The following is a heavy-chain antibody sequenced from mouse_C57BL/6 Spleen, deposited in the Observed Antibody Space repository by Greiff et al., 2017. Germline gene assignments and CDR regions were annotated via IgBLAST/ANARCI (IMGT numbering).Heavy chain of an antibody. CDR3: TLPTITTAD. CDR2: IDPENGGT. CDR1: GFNIKDDY. J-gene: IGHJ3*01. Sequence: EVQLQEPGAELVRPGASVKLSCTASGFNIKDDYMHWVKQRPEQGLEWIGWIDPENGGTAYASKFQGKATITADTSANTAYLQLSSLTSEDTAVYYCTLPTITTADWGQGTLVTVAA. D-gene: IGHD2-4*01. V-gene: IGHV14-4*01.